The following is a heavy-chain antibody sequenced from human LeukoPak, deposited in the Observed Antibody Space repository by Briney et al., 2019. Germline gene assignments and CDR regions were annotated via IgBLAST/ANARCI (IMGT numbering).Heavy chain of an antibody. CDR1: GGSVTSTNW. V-gene: IGHV4-4*02. Sequence: KPSETLSLTCGVSGGSVTSTNWWTWVRQPPGKGLEWIGEVHLDDRTNYNPSLKSRLTMSVDLSENHISLKLTSVTAADTAVYYCAREGGFFRPLDYSGQGTLVTVSS. CDR2: VHLDDRT. D-gene: IGHD3-3*01. CDR3: AREGGFFRPLDY. J-gene: IGHJ4*02.